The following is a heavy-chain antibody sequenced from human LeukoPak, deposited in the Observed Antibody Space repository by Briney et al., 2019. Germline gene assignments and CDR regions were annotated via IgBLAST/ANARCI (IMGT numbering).Heavy chain of an antibody. CDR3: ARLLTSGPTIRDWFDP. Sequence: SVKVSCKASGGTFSNYAISWVRQAPRQGLEWMGGIIPIFGTANYAQKFQGRVTITADESTSTAYLNLSSLKASDTAIYYCARLLTSGPTIRDWFDPWGQGTRVTVSS. D-gene: IGHD3/OR15-3a*01. CDR1: GGTFSNYA. CDR2: IIPIFGTA. V-gene: IGHV1-69*13. J-gene: IGHJ3*01.